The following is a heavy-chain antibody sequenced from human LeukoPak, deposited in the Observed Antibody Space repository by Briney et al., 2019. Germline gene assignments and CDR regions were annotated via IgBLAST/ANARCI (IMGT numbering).Heavy chain of an antibody. CDR2: IITSGAIT. CDR3: AKIVRRAFDV. D-gene: IGHD6-6*01. J-gene: IGHJ3*01. V-gene: IGHV3-23*01. CDR1: GFIFSHYD. Sequence: GGSLRLSCAASGFIFSHYDMSWVRQAPGKGLEWVSGIITSGAITYYADSVKGRFTISRDNSKNILYLQMNSLRAEDTALYYCAKIVRRAFDVWGQGTMVTVSS.